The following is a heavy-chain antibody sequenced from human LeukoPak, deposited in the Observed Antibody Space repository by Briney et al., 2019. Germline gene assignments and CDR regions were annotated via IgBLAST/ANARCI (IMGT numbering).Heavy chain of an antibody. J-gene: IGHJ3*02. CDR2: IYTSGST. Sequence: SETLSLTCTVSGASISSYYWSWIRQPAGKGLEWTGRIYTSGSTNYNPSLKSRVTMSVDTSKNQFSLKLSSVAAADTAVYYCASLITIFGGSAAFDIWGQGTMVTVSS. CDR1: GASISSYY. CDR3: ASLITIFGGSAAFDI. D-gene: IGHD3-3*01. V-gene: IGHV4-4*07.